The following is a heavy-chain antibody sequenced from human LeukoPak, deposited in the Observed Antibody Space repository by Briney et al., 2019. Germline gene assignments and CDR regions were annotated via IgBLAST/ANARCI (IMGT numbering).Heavy chain of an antibody. CDR3: AKILGPFDV. CDR2: IGDAGT. D-gene: IGHD3/OR15-3a*01. CDR1: GFTFNDFA. Sequence: PGGSLRLSCAASGFTFNDFAMTWVRQAPGKGLEWVSSIGDAGTYYADSVKGRFTISRDNSKNMLYLQLNSLRAGDTAMYYCAKILGPFDVRGQGTMVTVSS. J-gene: IGHJ3*01. V-gene: IGHV3-23*01.